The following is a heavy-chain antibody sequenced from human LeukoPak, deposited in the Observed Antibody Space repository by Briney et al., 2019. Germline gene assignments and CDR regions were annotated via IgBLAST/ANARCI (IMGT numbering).Heavy chain of an antibody. CDR3: ARGPSLQFLEWPPY. Sequence: GGSLRLSCAASGFTFSSYSMNWVRQAPGKGLEWVSSISSSSSYIYYADSVKGRFTISRDNAKNSLYLQMNSLRAEDTAVYYCARGPSLQFLEWPPYWGQGTLVTVSS. J-gene: IGHJ4*02. V-gene: IGHV3-21*01. CDR2: ISSSSSYI. D-gene: IGHD3-3*01. CDR1: GFTFSSYS.